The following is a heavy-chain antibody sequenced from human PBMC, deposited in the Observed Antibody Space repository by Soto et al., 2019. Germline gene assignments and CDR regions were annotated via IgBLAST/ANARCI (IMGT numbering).Heavy chain of an antibody. V-gene: IGHV1-18*01. CDR3: ARRGEAYPLDY. D-gene: IGHD2-21*01. CDR1: GYTFFTYG. Sequence: ASVKVSCKSSGYTFFTYGITWVRQAPGQGLKWLGWINIHDGDTNYAQKVQGRVSMTSNISTSTAYMELRSLTSDDTAMYYCARRGEAYPLDYWGQGTLVTVSS. J-gene: IGHJ4*02. CDR2: INIHDGDT.